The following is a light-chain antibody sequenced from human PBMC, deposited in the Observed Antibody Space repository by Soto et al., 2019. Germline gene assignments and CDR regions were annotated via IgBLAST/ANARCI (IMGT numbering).Light chain of an antibody. CDR1: QSISSY. V-gene: IGKV3-11*01. CDR2: DAS. Sequence: EIVLTQSPATLSLSPGERATLSCRASQSISSYLAWYQQKLGQAPRLLIYDASNRATGVPARFSGSGSGTDFTLTISSLEPEDFAVYYCQQYGSSQTFGQGTKLEIK. J-gene: IGKJ2*01. CDR3: QQYGSSQT.